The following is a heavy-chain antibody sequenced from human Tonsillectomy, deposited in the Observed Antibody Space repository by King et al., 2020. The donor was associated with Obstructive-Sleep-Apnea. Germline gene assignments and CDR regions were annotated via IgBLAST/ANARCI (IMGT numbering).Heavy chain of an antibody. J-gene: IGHJ4*02. CDR1: GGSISSDSHY. D-gene: IGHD2-21*01. CDR2: IYYTGST. CDR3: ARVPTVRRVCDV. Sequence: QLQESGPGLVKPLQTLSLTCSVSGGSISSDSHYWSWIRQQPGKDLEWLGYIYYTGSTYYNLSLKSRLTISLDTSENQLSLSLSSVTAADTAVYYCARVPTVRRVCDVWGQGTLVTVSS. V-gene: IGHV4-31*03.